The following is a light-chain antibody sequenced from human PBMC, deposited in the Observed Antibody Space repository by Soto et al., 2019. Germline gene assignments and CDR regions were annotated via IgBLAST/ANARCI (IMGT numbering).Light chain of an antibody. J-gene: IGKJ4*01. CDR1: QSVSVN. CDR3: QERNRWPRGT. V-gene: IGKV3-11*01. Sequence: EVVLTQSPATLSLSPGESATLSCRASQSVSVNFAWYQQKPGQAPRPLIYSASDRAPGIPARFSGRGSGTCFTLTISSLGPEDFAVYYCQERNRWPRGTFGGGTKVDIK. CDR2: SAS.